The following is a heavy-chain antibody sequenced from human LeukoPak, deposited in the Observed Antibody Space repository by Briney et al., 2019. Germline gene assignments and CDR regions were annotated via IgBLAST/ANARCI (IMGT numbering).Heavy chain of an antibody. CDR3: ARGSGSSNWTRLPPTADY. D-gene: IGHD6-13*01. Sequence: PGGSLRLSCAASGFTFSSYSMTWVRQAPGKGLEWVSSIGTSSSYIYYADSVKGRFTISRDNANNSLYLQMNSLRAEDTAVYYCARGSGSSNWTRLPPTADYWGQGTLVTVSS. V-gene: IGHV3-21*01. CDR1: GFTFSSYS. CDR2: IGTSSSYI. J-gene: IGHJ4*02.